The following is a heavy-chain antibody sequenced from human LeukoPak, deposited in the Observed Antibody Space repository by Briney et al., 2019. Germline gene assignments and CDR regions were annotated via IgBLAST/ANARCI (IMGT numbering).Heavy chain of an antibody. V-gene: IGHV4-59*01. D-gene: IGHD1-26*01. J-gene: IGHJ4*02. Sequence: PSETLSLTCTVSGGSISSYYWSWIRQPPGKGLEGIGYIYYSGSNNYNPSLKSRVTISVDTSMNQYSLKLSSVTAADTAVYYCARVLRWELPPDYWGQGTLVTVSS. CDR2: IYYSGSN. CDR3: ARVLRWELPPDY. CDR1: GGSISSYY.